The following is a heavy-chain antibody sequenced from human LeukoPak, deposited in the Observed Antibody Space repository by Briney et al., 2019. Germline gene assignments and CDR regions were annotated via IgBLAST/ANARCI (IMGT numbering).Heavy chain of an antibody. J-gene: IGHJ4*02. D-gene: IGHD4-11*01. V-gene: IGHV3-9*01. Sequence: GGSLRLSCAASGFTFDDYAMHWVRQAPGKGLEWVSGISWNSGSIGYADSVKGRFTISRDNAKNSLHLQMNSLRAEDTALYYCAKDIATVKLYYFDYWGQGTLVTVSS. CDR3: AKDIATVKLYYFDY. CDR1: GFTFDDYA. CDR2: ISWNSGSI.